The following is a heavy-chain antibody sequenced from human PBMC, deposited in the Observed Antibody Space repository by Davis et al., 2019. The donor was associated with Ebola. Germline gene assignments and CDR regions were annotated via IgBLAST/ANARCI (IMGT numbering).Heavy chain of an antibody. V-gene: IGHV3-23*01. CDR1: GFTFSSYA. CDR3: AKGKDRDY. J-gene: IGHJ4*02. CDR2: ISGSGCST. Sequence: GESLKISCAASGFTFSSYAMSWVRQAPGKGLEWVSAISGSGCSTYYAHSVTGRFTISRDNSKNTLYLQRESLRAEDTAVYYCAKGKDRDYWGQGTLVTVSS.